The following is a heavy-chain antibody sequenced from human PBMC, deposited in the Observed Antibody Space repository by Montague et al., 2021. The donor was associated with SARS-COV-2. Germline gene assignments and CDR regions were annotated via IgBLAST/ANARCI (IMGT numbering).Heavy chain of an antibody. CDR2: IYYSGST. J-gene: IGHJ6*02. CDR3: ARAFTDWLRYYGMDV. D-gene: IGHD3-9*01. Sequence: SETLSLTCTVSGGSINSSSYYWGWIRQPPGKGLEWIGSIYYSGSTYYNPSLKSRVTMSVDTSKNQFSLKLSSVTAADTAVYYCARAFTDWLRYYGMDVWGQGTTVTVSS. CDR1: GGSINSSSYY. V-gene: IGHV4-39*01.